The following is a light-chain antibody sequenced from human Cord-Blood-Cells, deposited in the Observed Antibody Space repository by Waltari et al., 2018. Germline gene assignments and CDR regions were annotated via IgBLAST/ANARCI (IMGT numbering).Light chain of an antibody. CDR1: QSISSW. CDR3: QKYNSYST. V-gene: IGKV1-5*01. J-gene: IGKJ1*01. CDR2: DAS. Sequence: DIQMTQSPSTLSASVGDRVTITCRASQSISSWLAWYQQKPGKAPKLLIYDASSLESGVPSRFSGRGSGTEFTLTISSLQPDDFATYYCQKYNSYSTFGQGTKVEIK.